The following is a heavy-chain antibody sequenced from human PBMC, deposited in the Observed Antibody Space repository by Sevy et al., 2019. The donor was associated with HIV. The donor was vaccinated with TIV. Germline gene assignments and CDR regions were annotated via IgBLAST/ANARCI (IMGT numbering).Heavy chain of an antibody. CDR1: GFTFSSYA. D-gene: IGHD3-10*01. CDR2: ISYDGSNK. Sequence: GGSLRLSCAASGFTFSSYAMHWVRQAPGKGLEWVAVISYDGSNKWYADSVKGRFTISRDNSKNTLYLQMNSLRAEDTTVYYSARDLLLWFGELLYFYGLDVWGQGTTVTVSS. V-gene: IGHV3-30*04. J-gene: IGHJ6*02. CDR3: ARDLLLWFGELLYFYGLDV.